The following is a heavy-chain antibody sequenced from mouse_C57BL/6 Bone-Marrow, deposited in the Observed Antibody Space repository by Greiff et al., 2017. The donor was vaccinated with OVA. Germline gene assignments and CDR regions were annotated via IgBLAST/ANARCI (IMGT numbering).Heavy chain of an antibody. V-gene: IGHV5-4*01. CDR3: ARDGYYDYGPFAY. CDR1: GFTFSSYA. J-gene: IGHJ3*01. D-gene: IGHD2-4*01. Sequence: EVKLMESRGGLVKPGGSLKLSCAASGFTFSSYAMSWVRQTPEKRLEWVATISDGCSYTYYPDNGKGRFTISRDNAKNNLYLQMNHLKSEDTAMYYCARDGYYDYGPFAYWGQGTLVTVSA. CDR2: ISDGCSYT.